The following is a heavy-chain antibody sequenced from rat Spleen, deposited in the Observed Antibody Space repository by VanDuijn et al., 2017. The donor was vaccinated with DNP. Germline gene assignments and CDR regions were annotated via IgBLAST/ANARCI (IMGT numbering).Heavy chain of an antibody. CDR2: ITYDGYDA. CDR3: ARHRTIMPYYYAMDA. V-gene: IGHV5-25*01. D-gene: IGHD1-12*01. CDR1: GFTFSTYD. J-gene: IGHJ4*01. Sequence: EVQLVESGGGLVQPGRSMKLSCAASGFTFSTYDMAWVRQAPTKGLEWVASITYDGYDAYYGDSVKGRFTISRDNAQSTLYLQMDSLRSEDTATYYCARHRTIMPYYYAMDAWGQGASVTVSS.